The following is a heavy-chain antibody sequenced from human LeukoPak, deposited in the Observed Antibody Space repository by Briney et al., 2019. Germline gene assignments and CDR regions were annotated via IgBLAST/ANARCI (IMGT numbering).Heavy chain of an antibody. CDR3: ARDLAGGPPIGPFDF. V-gene: IGHV4-30-2*01. Sequence: SETLSLTCTVSGGSISSGGYYWSWIRQPPGKGLEWIGYIYHSGSTYYNPSLKSRATISVDRSKNQFSLKLSSVTAADTAVYYCARDLAGGPPIGPFDFWGQGTMVTVSS. CDR2: IYHSGST. J-gene: IGHJ3*01. CDR1: GGSISSGGYY. D-gene: IGHD2-15*01.